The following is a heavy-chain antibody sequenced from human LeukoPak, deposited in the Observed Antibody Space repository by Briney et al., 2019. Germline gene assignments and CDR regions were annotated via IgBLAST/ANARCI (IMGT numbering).Heavy chain of an antibody. V-gene: IGHV3-23*01. Sequence: GGSLRLSCAASGFTFSSYAMSWVRQAPGKGLEWVSAISGSGGSTYYADSVKGRFTISRDNSKNTLYLQMNSLRAEDTAVYYCAKDKGWKGGDYYYYYMDVWGKGTTVTVSS. D-gene: IGHD1-1*01. CDR1: GFTFSSYA. CDR2: ISGSGGST. J-gene: IGHJ6*03. CDR3: AKDKGWKGGDYYYYYMDV.